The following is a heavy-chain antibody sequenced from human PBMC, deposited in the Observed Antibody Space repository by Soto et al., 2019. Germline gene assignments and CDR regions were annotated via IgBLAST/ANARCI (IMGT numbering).Heavy chain of an antibody. Sequence: VQLQESGPGLVKPSQTLSLTCTVSGASVSSGDYYWSCIRQPPGKGLEWIGYIYSSGGSYYNPSLKGRLTISIDTSKNQFSLKLNSVTVADTAIYYCVGTGTTDDYWGRGTLVTVSS. CDR3: VGTGTTDDY. D-gene: IGHD1-1*01. CDR1: GASVSSGDYY. V-gene: IGHV4-30-4*01. J-gene: IGHJ4*02. CDR2: IYSSGGS.